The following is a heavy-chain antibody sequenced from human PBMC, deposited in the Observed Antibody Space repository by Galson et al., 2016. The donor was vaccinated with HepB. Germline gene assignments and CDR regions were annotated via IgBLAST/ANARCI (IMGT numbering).Heavy chain of an antibody. CDR2: ISISSNFI. CDR1: GFTFSHYT. V-gene: IGHV3-21*01. D-gene: IGHD3-3*01. CDR3: AKDSILDD. Sequence: SLRLSCAASGFTFSHYTMNWVRQPPGKGLEWVSSISISSNFIHYADSVKGRFTISRDNAKNSLFLQMSSLRAEDTAIYYRAKDSILDDWGQGILVTVSS. J-gene: IGHJ4*02.